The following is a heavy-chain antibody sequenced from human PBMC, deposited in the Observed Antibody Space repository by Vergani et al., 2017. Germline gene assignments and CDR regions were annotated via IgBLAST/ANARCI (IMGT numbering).Heavy chain of an antibody. D-gene: IGHD4-17*01. CDR3: TRGENGDSALDY. Sequence: EVQLVESGGGLVQPGGSLKLSCAASGFTFSGSAMHWVRQASGKGLEWVGRIRSKANSYATAYAASVKGRFTISRDDSKNTAYLQMNSLKTEDTAVYYCTRGENGDSALDYWGQGTLVTVSS. J-gene: IGHJ4*02. CDR2: IRSKANSYAT. CDR1: GFTFSGSA. V-gene: IGHV3-73*01.